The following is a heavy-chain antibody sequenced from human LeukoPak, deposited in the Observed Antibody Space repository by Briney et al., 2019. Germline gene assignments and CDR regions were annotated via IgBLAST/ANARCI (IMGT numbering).Heavy chain of an antibody. CDR3: ANLCSTSCYNDAFDI. D-gene: IGHD2-2*02. Sequence: GGSLRLSCAASGFTFSSYSMNWVRQAPGKGLEWVSYISSSSSNIYYADSVKGRFTISRDNAKNSLYLQMNSLRAEDTAVYYCANLCSTSCYNDAFDIWGQGTMVTVSS. J-gene: IGHJ3*02. CDR1: GFTFSSYS. CDR2: ISSSSSNI. V-gene: IGHV3-48*01.